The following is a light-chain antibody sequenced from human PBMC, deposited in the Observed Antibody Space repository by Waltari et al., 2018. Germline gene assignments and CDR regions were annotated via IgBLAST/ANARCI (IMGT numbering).Light chain of an antibody. CDR1: QTITGSW. CDR3: QQYDGSVVT. Sequence: EIVFTQSPGTLSLSPGERVTVSCRASQTITGSWLTWYHQKPGQAPRLLIYGASNRAPGIPDRFSGSGSGTDFTLTISRLEPEDSAVYYCQQYDGSVVTFGGGTKVEIK. CDR2: GAS. J-gene: IGKJ4*01. V-gene: IGKV3-20*01.